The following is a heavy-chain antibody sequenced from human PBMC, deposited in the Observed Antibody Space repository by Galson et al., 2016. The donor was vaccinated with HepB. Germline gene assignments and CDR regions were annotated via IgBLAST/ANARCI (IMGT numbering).Heavy chain of an antibody. J-gene: IGHJ4*02. D-gene: IGHD6-19*01. Sequence: ETLSLTCSVSGGPFSSYYWSWFRQPPGKGLEYIGNVYQSGRANYNPSLESRVTISVDTSKRQFSLKLTSVTAADTAVYFCGRSISVAGKIDYWGQGILVTVSS. CDR3: GRSISVAGKIDY. V-gene: IGHV4-59*01. CDR1: GGPFSSYY. CDR2: VYQSGRA.